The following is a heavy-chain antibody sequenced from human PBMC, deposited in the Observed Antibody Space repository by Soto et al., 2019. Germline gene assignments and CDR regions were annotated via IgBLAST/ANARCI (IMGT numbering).Heavy chain of an antibody. D-gene: IGHD2-21*01. CDR1: GFTFGSYG. CDR3: AKEGTIKRSYYFDF. J-gene: IGHJ4*02. V-gene: IGHV3-30*18. CDR2: ISHDGRVQ. Sequence: PGGSLRLSCAASGFTFGSYGMQWVRQAPGKGLEWVAVISHDGRVQYYADSVKGRFTISRDNSKDTLSLQMNSLRAEDTAVYYCAKEGTIKRSYYFDFWGQGTPVTVSS.